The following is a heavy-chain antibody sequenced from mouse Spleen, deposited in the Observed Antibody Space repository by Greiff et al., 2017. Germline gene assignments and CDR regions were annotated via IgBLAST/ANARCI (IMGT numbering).Heavy chain of an antibody. CDR1: GYAFSSSW. J-gene: IGHJ4*01. D-gene: IGHD2-3*01. CDR2: IYPGDGDT. V-gene: IGHV1-82*01. CDR3: ARYDGYYYYAMDY. Sequence: VQLQQSGPELVKPGASVKISCKASGYAFSSSWMNWVKQRPGKGLEWIGRIYPGDGDTNYNWKFKGKATLTADKSSSTAYMQLSSLTSEDSAVYFCARYDGYYYYAMDYWGQGTSVTVSS.